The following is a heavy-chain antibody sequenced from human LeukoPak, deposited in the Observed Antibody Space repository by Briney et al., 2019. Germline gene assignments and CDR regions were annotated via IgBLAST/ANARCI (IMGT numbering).Heavy chain of an antibody. CDR3: ARADWGYWYLDL. CDR1: GGSLSNIY. CDR2: IHYSGTT. D-gene: IGHD7-27*01. Sequence: SETLSLTCTVSGGSLSNIYWTWIRQPPGKGLGWIGYIHYSGTTNYSPSLKSRVTMSLDTSKKYFSLNLRSVTAADTAVYYCARADWGYWYLDLWGRGTLVTVSS. V-gene: IGHV4-59*01. J-gene: IGHJ2*01.